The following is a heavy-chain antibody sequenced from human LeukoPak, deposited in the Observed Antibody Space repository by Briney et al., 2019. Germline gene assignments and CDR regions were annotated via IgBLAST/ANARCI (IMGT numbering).Heavy chain of an antibody. J-gene: IGHJ4*02. V-gene: IGHV3-15*01. D-gene: IGHD6-19*01. Sequence: GGSLRLSCAVSGFTFSNAWMSWVRQAPGKGLEWVGRIKSKTDGGATDYAAPVKGRFIISRDDSKNTLYLQMNSLKTEDTAVYYCTTAASEAGTDSDYWGQGTLVTVSS. CDR3: TTAASEAGTDSDY. CDR2: IKSKTDGGAT. CDR1: GFTFSNAW.